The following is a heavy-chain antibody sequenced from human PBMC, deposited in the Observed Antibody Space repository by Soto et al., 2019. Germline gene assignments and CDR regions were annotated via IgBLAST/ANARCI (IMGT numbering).Heavy chain of an antibody. J-gene: IGHJ6*02. D-gene: IGHD6-6*01. CDR2: INHSGST. CDR1: GGSFSGYY. Sequence: SETLSLTCAVYGGSFSGYYWSWIRQPPGKGLEWIGEINHSGSTNYNPSLKSRVTISVDTSKNQFSLKLSSVTAADTAVYYCARVRIAARQGYYYGMDVWGQGTTVTVSS. V-gene: IGHV4-34*01. CDR3: ARVRIAARQGYYYGMDV.